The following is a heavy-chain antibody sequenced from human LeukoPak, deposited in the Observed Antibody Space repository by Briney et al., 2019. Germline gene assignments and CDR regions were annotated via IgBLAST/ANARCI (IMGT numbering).Heavy chain of an antibody. CDR1: GGSFSGYY. V-gene: IGHV4-34*01. Sequence: SETLSLTCAVYGGSFSGYYWSWIRQPPGKGLEWIGEINHSGSTNYNPSLKSRVTISADTSKNQISLNLNAVTAADTAVYYCARQTLVLPDWYFDLWGRGTLVTVSS. J-gene: IGHJ2*01. CDR2: INHSGST. D-gene: IGHD4/OR15-4a*01. CDR3: ARQTLVLPDWYFDL.